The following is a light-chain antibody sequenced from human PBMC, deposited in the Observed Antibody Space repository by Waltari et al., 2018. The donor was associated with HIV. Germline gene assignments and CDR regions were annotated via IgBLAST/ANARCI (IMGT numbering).Light chain of an antibody. V-gene: IGLV1-40*01. CDR2: GNS. CDR1: SSTIGAGYD. Sequence: QSVLTQPPSVSGAPGQRVTISCPGSSSTIGAGYDVHWYQQLPGTAPRVLIYGNSNRPSGVPDRFSGSKSGTSASLAITGLQAEDEADYYCQSYDTSLSGSGVFGGGTKLTVL. J-gene: IGLJ2*01. CDR3: QSYDTSLSGSGV.